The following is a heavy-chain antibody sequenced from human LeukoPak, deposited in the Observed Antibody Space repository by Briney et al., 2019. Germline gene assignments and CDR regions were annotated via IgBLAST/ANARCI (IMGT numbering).Heavy chain of an antibody. CDR2: IYYSGST. Sequence: SETLSLTCTVSGGSISSYYWSWIRQPPGKGLEWIGYIYYSGSTNYNPSLKSQVTISVDTSKNQFSLKLSSVTAADTAVYYCARDRRGVGAAPFDYWGQGTLVTVSS. J-gene: IGHJ4*02. V-gene: IGHV4-59*01. CDR3: ARDRRGVGAAPFDY. CDR1: GGSISSYY. D-gene: IGHD1-26*01.